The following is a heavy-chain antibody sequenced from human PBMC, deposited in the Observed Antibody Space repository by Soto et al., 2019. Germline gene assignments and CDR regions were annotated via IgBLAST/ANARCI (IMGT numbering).Heavy chain of an antibody. J-gene: IGHJ6*03. CDR3: AREDVLRFLEWSSYYYYYYMDV. CDR2: IKQDGSEK. CDR1: GFTFSSYW. V-gene: IGHV3-7*01. D-gene: IGHD3-3*01. Sequence: GGSMRLSCAASGFTFSSYWMSWVRQAPGKGLEWVANIKQDGSEKYYVDSVRGRFTISRDNAKNSLYLQMNSLRAEDTAVYYCAREDVLRFLEWSSYYYYYYMDVWGKGTTVTVSS.